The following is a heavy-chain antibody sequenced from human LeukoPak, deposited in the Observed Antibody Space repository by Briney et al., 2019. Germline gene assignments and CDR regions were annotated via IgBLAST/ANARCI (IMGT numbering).Heavy chain of an antibody. CDR1: GYSFTDHY. Sequence: GSSVKVSCKASGYSFTDHYLHWLGQAPGQELEWMAWIHPKTGVTNYAARFQGRLSLTMDTSINTLYMELNSLTSDDTAVCCCARDHNWGPDYWGQGTLVSVSS. CDR3: ARDHNWGPDY. V-gene: IGHV1-2*02. CDR2: IHPKTGVT. D-gene: IGHD7-27*01. J-gene: IGHJ4*02.